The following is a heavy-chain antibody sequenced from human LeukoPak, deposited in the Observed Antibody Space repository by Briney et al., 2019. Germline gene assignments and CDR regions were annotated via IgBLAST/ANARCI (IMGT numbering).Heavy chain of an antibody. CDR1: GYSFTNYW. Sequence: GESLKISCKGSGYSFTNYWISWVRQMPGKALEWIGRVDPTDSYTNYSPSFQGHVAILVDKSISTAYLQWSSLKASDTAMYYCARQGIVVADSFDPWGQGTLVTVSS. CDR2: VDPTDSYT. CDR3: ARQGIVVADSFDP. V-gene: IGHV5-10-1*01. J-gene: IGHJ5*02. D-gene: IGHD6-19*01.